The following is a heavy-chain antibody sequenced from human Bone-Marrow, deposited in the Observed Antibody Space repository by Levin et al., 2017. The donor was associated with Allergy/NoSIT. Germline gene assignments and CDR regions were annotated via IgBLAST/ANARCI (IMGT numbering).Heavy chain of an antibody. J-gene: IGHJ3*01. V-gene: IGHV3-15*01. Sequence: KPGGSLRLSCAASGFTFTNAWMSWVRQAPGKGLEWVGRIKSKTDDGTTVYAAPVKGRFTISRDDSKNTLYLQMNSLKSEDTGVYYCTTNYCTSTSCYLAFHFWGQGTMVTVSS. D-gene: IGHD2-2*01. CDR2: IKSKTDDGTT. CDR3: TTNYCTSTSCYLAFHF. CDR1: GFTFTNAW.